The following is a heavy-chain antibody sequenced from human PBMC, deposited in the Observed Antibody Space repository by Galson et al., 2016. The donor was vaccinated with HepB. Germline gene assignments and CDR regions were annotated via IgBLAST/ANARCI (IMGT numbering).Heavy chain of an antibody. Sequence: SETLSLTCTVSAGSISGYYWSWIRQPPGKGLEWVGYIYSSGSTVYTPSLKTRVPISIDTSKNLFSLKLSSVTPADTAVYYCAREVSSGSPARLDSWGQGILVTVSS. V-gene: IGHV4-59*01. CDR1: AGSISGYY. CDR2: IYSSGST. CDR3: AREVSSGSPARLDS. J-gene: IGHJ4*02. D-gene: IGHD6-19*01.